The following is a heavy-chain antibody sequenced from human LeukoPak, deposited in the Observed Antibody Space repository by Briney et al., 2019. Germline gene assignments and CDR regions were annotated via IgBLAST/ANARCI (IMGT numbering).Heavy chain of an antibody. CDR3: TRVSTTGVGGRGYFDQ. D-gene: IGHD1-1*01. CDR2: ISYDGSNK. CDR1: GFTFSSYG. J-gene: IGHJ4*02. V-gene: IGHV3-30*03. Sequence: PGGSLRLSCAASGFTFSSYGMHWVRQAPGKGLEWVAVISYDGSNKYYADSVKGRFTISRDNSKNTLYLQMNSLRAEDTAVYYCTRVSTTGVGGRGYFDQWGQGTQVTVSS.